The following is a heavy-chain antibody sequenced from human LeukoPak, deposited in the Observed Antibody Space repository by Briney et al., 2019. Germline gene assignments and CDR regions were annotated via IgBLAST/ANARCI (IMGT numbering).Heavy chain of an antibody. Sequence: GESLKISCKGSGYSFTSYWIGWVRQMPGKGLEWMGIIYPGDSDTRYSPSFQGQVTISADKSISTAYLQWSSLKASDTAMYCCARQVDYYDSSGYYADYWGQGTLVTASS. J-gene: IGHJ4*02. D-gene: IGHD3-22*01. CDR3: ARQVDYYDSSGYYADY. CDR2: IYPGDSDT. V-gene: IGHV5-51*01. CDR1: GYSFTSYW.